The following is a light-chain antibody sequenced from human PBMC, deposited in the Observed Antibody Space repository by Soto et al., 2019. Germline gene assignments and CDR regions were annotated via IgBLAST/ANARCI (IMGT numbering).Light chain of an antibody. CDR1: SSDVGFYNY. CDR2: EVT. CDR3: LAFTTIRTYI. V-gene: IGLV2-14*01. Sequence: QSALTQPASVSASPGQSITISCTGTSSDVGFYNYVSWYQHLPGKAPKLMIYEVTNRPSGVSDRFSGSKSGNTASLTISGLQAEDEADYYCLAFTTIRTYIFGTGTKLTVL. J-gene: IGLJ1*01.